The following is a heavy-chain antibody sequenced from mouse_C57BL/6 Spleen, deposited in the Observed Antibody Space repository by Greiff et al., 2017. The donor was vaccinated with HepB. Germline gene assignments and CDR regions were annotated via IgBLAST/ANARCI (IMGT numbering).Heavy chain of an antibody. CDR3: ATTVVARGYFDV. V-gene: IGHV2-9-1*01. D-gene: IGHD1-1*01. J-gene: IGHJ1*03. CDR1: GFSLTSYA. CDR2: IWNGGGT. Sequence: QVQLKESGPGLVAPSQSLSITCTVSGFSLTSYAISWVRQPPGKGLEWLGVIWNGGGTNYNSALKSRLSISKDNSKSQVFLKMNSLQTDDTARYYCATTVVARGYFDVWGTGTTVTVSS.